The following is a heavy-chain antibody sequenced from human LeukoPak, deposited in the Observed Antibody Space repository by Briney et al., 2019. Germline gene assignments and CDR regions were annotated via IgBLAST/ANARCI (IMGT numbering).Heavy chain of an antibody. CDR1: GFTLNNAW. Sequence: PGGSLRLSCAASGFTLNNAWLNWVRQAPGKGLAWVGCIKRKTDGRTIDYAAHVKGRFTISRDYSKNTLYLQMNRLRAEDTALYYCAKDYGAGSYYHNYFDYWGQGTLVTVSS. V-gene: IGHV3-15*01. CDR2: IKRKTDGRTI. D-gene: IGHD3-10*01. J-gene: IGHJ4*02. CDR3: AKDYGAGSYYHNYFDY.